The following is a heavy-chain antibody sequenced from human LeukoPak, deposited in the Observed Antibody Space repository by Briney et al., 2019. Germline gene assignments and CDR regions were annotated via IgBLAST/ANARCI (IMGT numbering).Heavy chain of an antibody. D-gene: IGHD5-12*01. CDR1: GYTFTSYD. CDR2: MNPNSGNT. Sequence: ASVKVSCKASGYTFTSYDINWVRQATGQGLEWMGWMNPNSGNTGYAQKFQGRVTITRNTSISTAYMELSSLRSEDTAVYYCARDGGYSGYDLMDYYYYMDVWGKGTTVTVSS. CDR3: ARDGGYSGYDLMDYYYYMDV. V-gene: IGHV1-8*03. J-gene: IGHJ6*03.